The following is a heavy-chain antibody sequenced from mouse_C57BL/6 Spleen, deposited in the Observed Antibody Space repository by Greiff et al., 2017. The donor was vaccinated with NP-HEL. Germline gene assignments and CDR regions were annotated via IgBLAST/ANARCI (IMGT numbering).Heavy chain of an antibody. Sequence: QVQLQQPGAELVKPGASVKLSCKASGYTFTSYWMHWVKQRPGQGLEWIGMIHPNSGSTNYNEKFKSKATLTVDKSSSTAYMQLSSLTSEDSAVYYWARGPATVVAKSWIDYWGQGTTLTVSS. D-gene: IGHD1-1*01. CDR1: GYTFTSYW. CDR3: ARGPATVVAKSWIDY. J-gene: IGHJ2*01. V-gene: IGHV1-64*01. CDR2: IHPNSGST.